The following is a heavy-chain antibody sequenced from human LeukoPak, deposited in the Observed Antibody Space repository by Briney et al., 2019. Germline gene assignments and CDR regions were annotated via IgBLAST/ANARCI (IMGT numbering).Heavy chain of an antibody. CDR3: ARVHGYSGYPVDY. D-gene: IGHD5-12*01. V-gene: IGHV4-34*01. CDR2: INHSGST. Sequence: SETLSLTCAVYGGSLSGYYWSWIRQPPGKGLEWIGEINHSGSTNYNPSLKSRVTISVDTSKNQFSLKLSSVTAADTAVYYCARVHGYSGYPVDYSGQGTLVTVSS. J-gene: IGHJ4*02. CDR1: GGSLSGYY.